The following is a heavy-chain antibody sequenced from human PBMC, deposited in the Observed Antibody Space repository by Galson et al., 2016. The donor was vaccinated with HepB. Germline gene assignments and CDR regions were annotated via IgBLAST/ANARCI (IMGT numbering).Heavy chain of an antibody. CDR2: IDPSDSYN. J-gene: IGHJ4*02. CDR3: ARIELLTSWDDTPNFDY. V-gene: IGHV5-10-1*01. Sequence: QSGAEVKKPGESLRISCKASGYSFTNHWINWVRQMPGKGLEWMGRIDPSDSYNYSSPSFQGHVTITADKSVNTAYLQWSSLKASDTGMYYCARIELLTSWDDTPNFDYWGQGALVTVSS. CDR1: GYSFTNHW. D-gene: IGHD2-2*01.